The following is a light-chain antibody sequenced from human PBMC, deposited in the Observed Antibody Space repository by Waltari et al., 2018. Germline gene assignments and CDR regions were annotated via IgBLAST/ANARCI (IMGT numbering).Light chain of an antibody. CDR2: EVT. CDR1: SSDVGGYTY. V-gene: IGLV2-8*01. J-gene: IGLJ3*02. Sequence: QSALTQPPSASGSPGQPVTISCTGTSSDVGGYTYVSWYQQHPGNAPKLIIYEVTQRPSGVPDRFSGSKSGNTASLTVSGLQAEDEADYYRNSFAGSITWVFGGGTKLTVL. CDR3: NSFAGSITWV.